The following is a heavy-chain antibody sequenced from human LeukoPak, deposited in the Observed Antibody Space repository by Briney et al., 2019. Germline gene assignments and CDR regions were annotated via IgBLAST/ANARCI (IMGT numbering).Heavy chain of an antibody. V-gene: IGHV3-30*04. D-gene: IGHD3-22*01. CDR1: GFTFSSYA. CDR3: ARRNHYDSKEIDN. Sequence: SGGSLRLSCAASGFTFSSYAMHWVRQAPGKGVERVALISFDGSDKYYADSVKGRCTISRDNSKNTLYLQMNSLRAEDTAVYYCARRNHYDSKEIDNWGPGTLVAVAS. J-gene: IGHJ4*02. CDR2: ISFDGSDK.